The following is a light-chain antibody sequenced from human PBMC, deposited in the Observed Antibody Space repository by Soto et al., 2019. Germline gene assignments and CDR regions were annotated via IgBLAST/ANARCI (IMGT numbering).Light chain of an antibody. J-gene: IGKJ4*01. V-gene: IGKV3-11*01. CDR2: DAS. Sequence: EIVLTQSPATLSLSPGERATLSCRTSQSVSNFLAWYQQKPGQAPRLVMYDASNRATGIPARFSGSGSGTDFTLTISSLEPEDSAIYYCQQRSNWPPLTFGGGTKVEIK. CDR3: QQRSNWPPLT. CDR1: QSVSNF.